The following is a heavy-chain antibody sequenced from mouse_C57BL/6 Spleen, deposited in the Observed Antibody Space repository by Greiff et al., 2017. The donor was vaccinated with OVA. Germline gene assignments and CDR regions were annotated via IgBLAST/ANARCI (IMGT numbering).Heavy chain of an antibody. D-gene: IGHD2-5*01. CDR1: GYTFTSYW. Sequence: QVQLKQSGAELAKPGASVKLSCKASGYTFTSYWMHWVKQRPGQGLEWIGYINPSSGYTKYNQKFKDKATLTADKSSSTAYMQLSSLTYEDSAVYYCARAYSNYEGAMDYWGQGTSVTVSS. V-gene: IGHV1-7*01. CDR3: ARAYSNYEGAMDY. CDR2: INPSSGYT. J-gene: IGHJ4*01.